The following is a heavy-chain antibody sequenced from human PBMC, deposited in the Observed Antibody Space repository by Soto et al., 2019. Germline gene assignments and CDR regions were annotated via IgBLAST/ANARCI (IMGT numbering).Heavy chain of an antibody. CDR3: ARGRDSSGWT. J-gene: IGHJ5*02. Sequence: PSCASSGFTFSSYAMSWVRQAQGKGLEWVSAISGSGGSTYYADSVKGRFTISRDNAKNSLYLQMNSLRAEDTAVYYCARGRDSSGWTLGQGTLVTVSS. CDR1: GFTFSSYA. CDR2: ISGSGGST. D-gene: IGHD6-19*01. V-gene: IGHV3-23*01.